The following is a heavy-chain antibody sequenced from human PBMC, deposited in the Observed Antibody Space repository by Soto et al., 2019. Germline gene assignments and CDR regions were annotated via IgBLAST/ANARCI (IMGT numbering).Heavy chain of an antibody. CDR2: IIPIFGTA. D-gene: IGHD1-26*01. V-gene: IGHV1-69*06. J-gene: IGHJ4*02. CDR3: ARGGTSGSYFYLDY. Sequence: GASVKVSCKASGGTFSSYAISWVRQAPGQGLEWMGGIIPIFGTANYAQKFQGRVTITADKSTSTAYMELSSLRSEDTAVYYCARGGTSGSYFYLDYWGQGTLVTVSS. CDR1: GGTFSSYA.